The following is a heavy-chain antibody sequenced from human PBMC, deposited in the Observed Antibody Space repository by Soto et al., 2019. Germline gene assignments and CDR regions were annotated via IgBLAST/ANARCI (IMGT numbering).Heavy chain of an antibody. CDR2: ITDTGGDA. J-gene: IGHJ4*02. D-gene: IGHD1-26*01. Sequence: GGSLRLSCVASGITFGSRAMSWVRQAPGEGLEWVSTITDTGGDAKYADSVRGRFTISRDDSKSTLYLQMNSLRAEDTAVYYCARDPSHSYYPLFYYYDYLGQGALFTVSS. CDR3: ARDPSHSYYPLFYYYDY. V-gene: IGHV3-23*01. CDR1: GITFGSRA.